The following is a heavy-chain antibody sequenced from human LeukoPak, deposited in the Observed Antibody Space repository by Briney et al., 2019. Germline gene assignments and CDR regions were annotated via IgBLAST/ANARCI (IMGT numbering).Heavy chain of an antibody. CDR3: ARSIGWLPSTNVVTAKGWFDP. CDR1: GGSISSGSYY. V-gene: IGHV4-61*02. CDR2: IYTSGST. D-gene: IGHD2-21*02. Sequence: SQTLSLTCTVSGGSISSGSYYWSWIRQPAGKGLEWIGRIYTSGSTNYNPSPKSRVTISVDTSKNQFSLKLSSVTAADTAVYYCARSIGWLPSTNVVTAKGWFDPWGQGTLVTVSS. J-gene: IGHJ5*02.